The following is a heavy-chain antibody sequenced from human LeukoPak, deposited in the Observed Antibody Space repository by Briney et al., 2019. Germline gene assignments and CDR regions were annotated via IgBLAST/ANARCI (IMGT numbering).Heavy chain of an antibody. CDR2: IIPIFDTA. J-gene: IGHJ6*03. V-gene: IGHV1-69*13. Sequence: ASVKVSCKASGGTFSSYAISWVRQAPGQGLEWMGGIIPIFDTATYAQKFQGRVTITADESTSTVYMELSSLRSGDTAMYFCARAGPEADDYGDYRYYYYMDVWGKGTTVSISS. CDR1: GGTFSSYA. CDR3: ARAGPEADDYGDYRYYYYMDV. D-gene: IGHD4-17*01.